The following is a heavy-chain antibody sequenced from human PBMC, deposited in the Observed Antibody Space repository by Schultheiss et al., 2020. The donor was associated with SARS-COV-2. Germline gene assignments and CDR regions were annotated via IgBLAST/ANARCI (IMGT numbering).Heavy chain of an antibody. D-gene: IGHD4-23*01. J-gene: IGHJ4*02. Sequence: SETLSLTCTVSGGSISSGGYYWSWIRQHPGKGLEWIGEINHSGSTNYNPSLKSRVTISVDTSKNQFSLKLSSVTAADTAVYYCARGLTVVTGMYFDYWGQGTLVTVSS. CDR1: GGSISSGGYY. CDR2: INHSGST. V-gene: IGHV4-39*07. CDR3: ARGLTVVTGMYFDY.